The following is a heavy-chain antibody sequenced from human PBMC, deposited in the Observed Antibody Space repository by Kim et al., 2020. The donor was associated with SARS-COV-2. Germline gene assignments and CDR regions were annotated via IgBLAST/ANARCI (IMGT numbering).Heavy chain of an antibody. Sequence: SVKVSCKASGGTFSSYAISWVRQAPGQGLEWMGRIIPILGIANYAQKFQGRVTITADKSTSTAYMELSSLRSEDTAVYYCARLYSSSWAQRYYYYYMDVWGKGTTVTVSS. CDR3: ARLYSSSWAQRYYYYYMDV. J-gene: IGHJ6*03. CDR2: IIPILGIA. D-gene: IGHD6-13*01. V-gene: IGHV1-69*04. CDR1: GGTFSSYA.